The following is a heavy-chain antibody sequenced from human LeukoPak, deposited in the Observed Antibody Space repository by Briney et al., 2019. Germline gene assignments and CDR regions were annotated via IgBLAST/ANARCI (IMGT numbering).Heavy chain of an antibody. CDR3: AKGTYYYDSSGLFDY. V-gene: IGHV3-9*01. D-gene: IGHD3-22*01. J-gene: IGHJ4*02. CDR2: ISWSSGSI. Sequence: GGSLRLSCAASGFTFDDYAMHWVRQAPGKGLEWVSGISWSSGSIGYADSVKGRFTISRDNAKNSLYLQMNSLRAEDTALYYCAKGTYYYDSSGLFDYWGQGTLVTVSS. CDR1: GFTFDDYA.